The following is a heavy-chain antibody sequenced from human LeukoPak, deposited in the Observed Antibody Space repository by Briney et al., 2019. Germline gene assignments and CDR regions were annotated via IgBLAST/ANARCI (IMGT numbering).Heavy chain of an antibody. CDR2: IYYSGST. Sequence: PSQTLSLTCTVSGGSISSGSYYWSWIRQPPGKGLEWIGYIYYSGSTYYNPSLKSRVTISVDTSKNQFSLKLSSVTAADTAVYYCASSLIVVVPAAIHPIDYWGQGTLVTVSS. V-gene: IGHV4-30-4*08. J-gene: IGHJ4*02. CDR1: GGSISSGSYY. D-gene: IGHD2-2*02. CDR3: ASSLIVVVPAAIHPIDY.